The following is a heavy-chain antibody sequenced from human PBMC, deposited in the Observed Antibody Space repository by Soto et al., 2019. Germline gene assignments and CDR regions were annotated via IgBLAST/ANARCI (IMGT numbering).Heavy chain of an antibody. CDR3: AKGLWFGELSWFDP. CDR1: GFTFSGYG. CDR2: ISYDGSNK. Sequence: PGGSLRLSCAASGFTFSGYGMHWVRQAPGKGLEWVAVISYDGSNKYYADSVKGRFTISRDNSKNTLYLQMNSLRAEDTAVYYCAKGLWFGELSWFDPWGQGTLVTVSS. D-gene: IGHD3-10*01. J-gene: IGHJ5*02. V-gene: IGHV3-30*18.